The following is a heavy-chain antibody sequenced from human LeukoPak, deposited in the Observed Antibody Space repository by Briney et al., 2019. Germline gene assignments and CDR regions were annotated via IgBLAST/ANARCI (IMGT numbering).Heavy chain of an antibody. J-gene: IGHJ4*02. Sequence: GGSLRLSCAASGFTFSSYAMSWVRQAPGKGLEWVSAISSNGGSTYYADSVKGRFTISRDNSKNTLYLQMSSLRAEDTAVYYCVKEALWFGELMEYWGQGTLVTVSS. D-gene: IGHD3-10*01. CDR1: GFTFSSYA. CDR2: ISSNGGST. V-gene: IGHV3-64D*06. CDR3: VKEALWFGELMEY.